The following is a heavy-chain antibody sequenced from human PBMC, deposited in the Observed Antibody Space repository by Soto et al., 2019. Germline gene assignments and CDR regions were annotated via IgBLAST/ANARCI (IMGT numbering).Heavy chain of an antibody. D-gene: IGHD3-16*01. CDR3: AMVDVYVTPSPQDV. V-gene: IGHV1-18*01. CDR1: VYTFTTYG. J-gene: IGHJ6*02. CDR2: INTYNGNT. Sequence: ASVKVSCKTSVYTFTTYGIGWARQAPGQGLEWMGWINTYNGNTNYAQNLQGRVTLTTDTSTSTAYMELRSLRSNDTAIYYCAMVDVYVTPSPQDVWGQGTTVTVSS.